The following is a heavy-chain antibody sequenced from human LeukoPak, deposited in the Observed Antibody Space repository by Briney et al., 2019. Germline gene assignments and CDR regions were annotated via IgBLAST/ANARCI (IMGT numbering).Heavy chain of an antibody. CDR2: INPNSGGT. V-gene: IGHV1-2*02. CDR1: GYTFTGYY. J-gene: IGHJ5*02. D-gene: IGHD3-10*01. Sequence: ASLKVSCKASGYTFTGYYMHWVRQAPGQGLEWMGWINPNSGGTNYAQKFQGRVTMTRDTSISTAYMELSRLRSDDTAVYYCAREYYYGSGSYYNIGWFDPWGQGTLVTVSS. CDR3: AREYYYGSGSYYNIGWFDP.